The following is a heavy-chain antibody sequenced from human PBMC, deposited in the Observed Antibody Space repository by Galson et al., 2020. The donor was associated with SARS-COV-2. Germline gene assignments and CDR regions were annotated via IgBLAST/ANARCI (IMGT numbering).Heavy chain of an antibody. CDR2: IYYSGST. Sequence: ASETLSLTCTVSGGSIRNYYWSWIRQTPGKGLEWIGDIYYSGSTNSNPSLRSRVTISVDTSKNQFSLKLSSVTAADTAVYYCARAEHYYGSGSYLNWFDPWGQGTLVTVSS. V-gene: IGHV4-59*12. D-gene: IGHD3-10*01. CDR1: GGSIRNYY. J-gene: IGHJ5*02. CDR3: ARAEHYYGSGSYLNWFDP.